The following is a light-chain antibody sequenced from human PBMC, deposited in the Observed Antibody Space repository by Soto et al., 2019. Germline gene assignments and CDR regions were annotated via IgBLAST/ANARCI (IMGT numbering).Light chain of an antibody. V-gene: IGKV3-15*01. Sequence: EIVMTQSPATLSVSPGERATLSCRASQRISNNLAWYQQKAGQAPRRLIYGASTRATGIPARFSGSGSETEFTLTISSLQSEDFAVYYCQQYNNWPPYTFGQGTKLESK. J-gene: IGKJ2*01. CDR1: QRISNN. CDR3: QQYNNWPPYT. CDR2: GAS.